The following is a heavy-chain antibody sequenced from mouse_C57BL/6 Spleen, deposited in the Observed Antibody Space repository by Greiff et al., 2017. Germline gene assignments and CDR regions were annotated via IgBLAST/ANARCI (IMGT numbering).Heavy chain of an antibody. CDR1: GYAFSSSW. Sequence: QVQLQQSGPELVKPGASVKISCKASGYAFSSSWMNWVKQRPGTGLEWIGRIYPGDGDTNYNGKFKGKATLTADKSSSTAYMQLSSLTSEDSAVYFCARGGGDYWGQGTSVTVSS. CDR3: ARGGGDY. V-gene: IGHV1-82*01. CDR2: IYPGDGDT. J-gene: IGHJ4*01.